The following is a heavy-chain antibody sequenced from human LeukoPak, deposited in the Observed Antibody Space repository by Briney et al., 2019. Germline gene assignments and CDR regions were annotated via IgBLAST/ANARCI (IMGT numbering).Heavy chain of an antibody. Sequence: GGSLRLSCAASEFIFSNYAMTWVRQAPGKGLEWVSSISGSGATTYYADSVKGRFTISRDNSKNTLFLQFNSLRAEDTAVYYCAKDKATVAAKGPFDYWGQGALVTFSS. J-gene: IGHJ4*02. CDR1: EFIFSNYA. CDR2: ISGSGATT. D-gene: IGHD2-15*01. CDR3: AKDKATVAAKGPFDY. V-gene: IGHV3-23*01.